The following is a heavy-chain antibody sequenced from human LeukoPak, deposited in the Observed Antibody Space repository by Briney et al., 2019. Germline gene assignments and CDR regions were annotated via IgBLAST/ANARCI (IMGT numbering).Heavy chain of an antibody. J-gene: IGHJ5*02. CDR2: IIPIFRTA. CDR3: ARGGIPGDGYNP. CDR1: GGTFSSYA. V-gene: IGHV1-69*05. Sequence: ASVKVSCKASGGTFSSYAISWVRQAPGQGLEWMGRIIPIFRTANYAQKFQGRVTITTDESTSTAYMELSSLRSEDTAVYYCARGGIPGDGYNPWGQGTLVTVSS. D-gene: IGHD5-24*01.